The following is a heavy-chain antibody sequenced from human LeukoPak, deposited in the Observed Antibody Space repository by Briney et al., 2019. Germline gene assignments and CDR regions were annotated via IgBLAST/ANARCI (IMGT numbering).Heavy chain of an antibody. CDR3: AREGNSWSFDH. V-gene: IGHV4-39*07. J-gene: IGHJ4*02. CDR1: GGSISSSSYY. Sequence: PSETLSLTCTVSGGSISSSSYYWGWVRQPPGKGLEWIGSTYYSGSTYYNPSLKSRVTISVDTSKNQFSLKLSSVTAADTAVFFCAREGNSWSFDHWGQGTLVTVSS. CDR2: TYYSGST. D-gene: IGHD6-13*01.